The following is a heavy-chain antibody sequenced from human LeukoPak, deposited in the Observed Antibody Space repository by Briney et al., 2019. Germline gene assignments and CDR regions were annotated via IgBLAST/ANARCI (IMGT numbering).Heavy chain of an antibody. Sequence: PGGSLRLSCAASGFTFSSYSMNWVRQAPGKGLEWVSSISSSSSYIYYADSVKGRFTISRDNAKNSLYLQMNSLRAEDTAVYYCARVDQRGEWLLRYYFDYWGQGTLVTVSS. CDR2: ISSSSSYI. CDR1: GFTFSSYS. CDR3: ARVDQRGEWLLRYYFDY. V-gene: IGHV3-21*01. J-gene: IGHJ4*02. D-gene: IGHD3-3*01.